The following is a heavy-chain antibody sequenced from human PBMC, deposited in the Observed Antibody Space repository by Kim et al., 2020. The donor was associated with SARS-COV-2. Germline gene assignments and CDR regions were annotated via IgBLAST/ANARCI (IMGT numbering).Heavy chain of an antibody. CDR2: ISSSSSYI. CDR1: GFTFSSYS. J-gene: IGHJ6*02. V-gene: IGHV3-21*01. CDR3: AREGSSSSWYLGVYYYYYGMDV. Sequence: GGSLRLSCAASGFTFSSYSMNWVRQAPGKGLEWVSSISSSSSYIYYADSVKGRFTISRDNAKNSLYLQMNSLRAEDTAVYYCAREGSSSSWYLGVYYYYYGMDVWGQGTTVTVSS. D-gene: IGHD6-13*01.